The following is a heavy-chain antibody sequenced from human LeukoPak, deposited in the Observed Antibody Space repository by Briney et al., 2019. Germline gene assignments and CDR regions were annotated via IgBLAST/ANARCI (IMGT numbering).Heavy chain of an antibody. J-gene: IGHJ4*02. V-gene: IGHV4-38-2*02. CDR2: IYHSGST. CDR1: GDSISSGYY. Sequence: SETLSLTCTVSGDSISSGYYWGWIRQPPGKGLEWIGSIYHSGSTYYNPSLKSRVTIPVDTSKNQFSLKLSSVTAADTAVYYCARNWGPLDYWGQGTLVTVSS. D-gene: IGHD7-27*01. CDR3: ARNWGPLDY.